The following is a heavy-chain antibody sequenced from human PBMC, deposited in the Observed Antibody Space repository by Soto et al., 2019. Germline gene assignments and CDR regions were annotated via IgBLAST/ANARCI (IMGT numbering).Heavy chain of an antibody. Sequence: GASVKVSCKASGYTFTNFGISWVRQAPGQGLEWMGWISAYNGNTNYAQKFQGRVTMTTDTSTSTAYMEVRSLGFDDTAVYYCATLPVCISTSCPSQYYYYGMDVWGQGTTVTVSS. D-gene: IGHD2-2*01. CDR3: ATLPVCISTSCPSQYYYYGMDV. V-gene: IGHV1-18*01. CDR1: GYTFTNFG. J-gene: IGHJ6*02. CDR2: ISAYNGNT.